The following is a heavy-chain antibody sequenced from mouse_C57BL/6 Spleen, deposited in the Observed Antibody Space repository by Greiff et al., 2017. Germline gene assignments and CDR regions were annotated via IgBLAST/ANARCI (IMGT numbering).Heavy chain of an antibody. V-gene: IGHV1-63*01. CDR3: ARRKGLSNYGWYFDV. CDR2: IYPGGGYT. Sequence: QVQLKESGAELVRPGTSVKMSCKASGYTFTNYWIGWAKQRPGHGLEWIGDIYPGGGYTNYNEKFKGKATLTADKSSSTAYMQFSSLTSEDSAIYYCARRKGLSNYGWYFDVWGTGTTVTVSS. J-gene: IGHJ1*03. CDR1: GYTFTNYW. D-gene: IGHD2-5*01.